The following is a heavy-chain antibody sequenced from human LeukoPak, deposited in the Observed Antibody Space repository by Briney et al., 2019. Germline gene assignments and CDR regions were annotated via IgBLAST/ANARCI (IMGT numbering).Heavy chain of an antibody. J-gene: IGHJ3*02. D-gene: IGHD3-10*01. Sequence: GESLKISCKGSGYSFTSYWIGWVRQMPGKGLEWMGIIYPGDSDTRYSPSFQGQVTISADKSISTAYLQWSSLKASDTAMYYCAKHRASYGSGTGALDIWGQGTVVTVSS. V-gene: IGHV5-51*01. CDR1: GYSFTSYW. CDR2: IYPGDSDT. CDR3: AKHRASYGSGTGALDI.